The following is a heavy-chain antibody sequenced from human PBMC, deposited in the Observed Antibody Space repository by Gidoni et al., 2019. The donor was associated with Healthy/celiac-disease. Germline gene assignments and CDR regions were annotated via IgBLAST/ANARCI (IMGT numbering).Heavy chain of an antibody. Sequence: EVQLVESGGGLVQPGGSLRLSCAASGFTFSSYARGWVRQAPGKGLEWVSAISGSGGSTYYADSVKGRFTISRDNSKNTLYLQMNSLRAEDTAVYYCAKDRVTTLPPPYDYGMDVWGQGTTVTVSS. D-gene: IGHD4-17*01. V-gene: IGHV3-23*04. J-gene: IGHJ6*02. CDR2: ISGSGGST. CDR1: GFTFSSYA. CDR3: AKDRVTTLPPPYDYGMDV.